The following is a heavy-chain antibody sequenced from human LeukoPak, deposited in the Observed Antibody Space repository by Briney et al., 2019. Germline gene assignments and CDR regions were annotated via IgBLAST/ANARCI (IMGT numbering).Heavy chain of an antibody. CDR1: GYTFTSYD. CDR3: ARGRMDIVVVVAATHHNWFDP. Sequence: ASVKVSCKASGYTFTSYDINWVRQATGQGPEWMGWMNPNSGNTGYAQKFQGRVTMTRNTSISTAYMELSSLRSEDTAVYYCARGRMDIVVVVAATHHNWFDPWGQGTLVTVSS. CDR2: MNPNSGNT. D-gene: IGHD2-15*01. V-gene: IGHV1-8*01. J-gene: IGHJ5*02.